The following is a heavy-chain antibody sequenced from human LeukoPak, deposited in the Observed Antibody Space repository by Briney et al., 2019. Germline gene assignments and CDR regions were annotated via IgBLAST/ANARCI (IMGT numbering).Heavy chain of an antibody. D-gene: IGHD2-15*01. V-gene: IGHV1-2*02. J-gene: IGHJ1*01. Sequence: ASVKVSCKASGYTFTGYYMHWVRQAPGQGLEWMGWINPNSGGTNYAQKFQGRVTMTRDTSISTAYMELSRLRSDDTAVYYCARVITPRGRYCSGGSCCSGYFQHWGQGTLVTVSS. CDR2: INPNSGGT. CDR1: GYTFTGYY. CDR3: ARVITPRGRYCSGGSCCSGYFQH.